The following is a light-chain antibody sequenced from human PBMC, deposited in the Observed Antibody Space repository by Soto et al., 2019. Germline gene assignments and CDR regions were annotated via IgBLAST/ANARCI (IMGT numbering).Light chain of an antibody. CDR2: AAS. CDR1: QSVSSN. J-gene: IGKJ1*01. Sequence: EIAMTQSPAAVSVSPGERGTLSCRASQSVSSNLACYQQKPGQAPRLLIYAASARATGIPARFSGSGSGTDFTLTISRLEPEDFAVYYCQQYGSFGQGTKVDVK. V-gene: IGKV3-15*01. CDR3: QQYGS.